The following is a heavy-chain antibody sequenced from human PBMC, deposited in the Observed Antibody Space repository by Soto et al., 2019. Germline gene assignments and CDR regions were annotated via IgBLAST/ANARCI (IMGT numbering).Heavy chain of an antibody. J-gene: IGHJ6*02. V-gene: IGHV4-39*01. D-gene: IGHD3-3*01. CDR3: ARHPNYDFWSGYWYYYYGMDV. CDR2: IYYSGST. Sequence: SETLSLTCTVSGGSISSSSYYWGWIRQPPGKGLEWIGSIYYSGSTYYNPSLKSRVTISVDTSKNQFSLKLSSVTAADTAVYYRARHPNYDFWSGYWYYYYGMDVWGQGTTVTVSS. CDR1: GGSISSSSYY.